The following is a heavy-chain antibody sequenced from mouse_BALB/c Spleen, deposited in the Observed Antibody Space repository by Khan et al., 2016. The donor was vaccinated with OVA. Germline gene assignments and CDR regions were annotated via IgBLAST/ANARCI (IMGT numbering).Heavy chain of an antibody. CDR3: VRDINWTWFAS. CDR2: ISDGGSDT. Sequence: EVELVESGGGLVKPGGSLKVSCAASGFTFSDYYMHWVRQSPGKRLEWVATISDGGSDTNYPDSVRGRFTISRDNANNKLYLQMSSLKSEDTSRYYCVRDINWTWFASWGQGTLVTVSA. J-gene: IGHJ3*01. V-gene: IGHV5-4*02. D-gene: IGHD1-1*01. CDR1: GFTFSDYY.